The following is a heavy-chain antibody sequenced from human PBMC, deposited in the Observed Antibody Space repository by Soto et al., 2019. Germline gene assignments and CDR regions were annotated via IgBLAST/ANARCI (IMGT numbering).Heavy chain of an antibody. CDR3: VRDHHDFSSDYHYYHMDV. V-gene: IGHV1-18*01. CDR1: RYRLSDYV. CDR2: SSTYNGNT. J-gene: IGHJ6*03. D-gene: IGHD3-3*01. Sequence: GASAKPSWEASRYRLSDYVVSWRRKATGQGLEWMGWSSTYNGNTKYAKKFQGRVTMTTDTSTSTAYMELRSLRSDDTAVYYCVRDHHDFSSDYHYYHMDVWGKGTTVTVSS.